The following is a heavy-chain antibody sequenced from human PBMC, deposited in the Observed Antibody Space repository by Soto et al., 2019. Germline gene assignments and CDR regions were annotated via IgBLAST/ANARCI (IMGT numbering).Heavy chain of an antibody. CDR2: ISYDGSNK. CDR1: GFTFRSNA. Sequence: GGSLRLSCAASGFTFRSNAMHWVRQAPGKGLEWVAVISYDGSNKYYADSVKGRFTISRDNSKNTLFLQMNSLRAEDTAVYYCAKDGGSSTKPIDYWGQGTLVTVSS. J-gene: IGHJ4*02. D-gene: IGHD3-10*01. V-gene: IGHV3-30-3*01. CDR3: AKDGGSSTKPIDY.